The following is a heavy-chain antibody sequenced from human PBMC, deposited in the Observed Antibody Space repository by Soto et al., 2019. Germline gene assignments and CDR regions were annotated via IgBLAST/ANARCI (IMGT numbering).Heavy chain of an antibody. CDR2: SIPIFGTA. V-gene: IGHV1-69*13. D-gene: IGHD2-2*02. J-gene: IGHJ3*02. CDR1: GGTFSSYA. CDR3: ARSPIVVVPAAIRLSAFDI. Sequence: SGRVCCEASGGTFSSYAISWVRQAPGQGLEWMGGSIPIFGTANYAQKFQGRVTITADESTSTAYMELSSLRSEVTAVYYCARSPIVVVPAAIRLSAFDIWGQGTMVIVS.